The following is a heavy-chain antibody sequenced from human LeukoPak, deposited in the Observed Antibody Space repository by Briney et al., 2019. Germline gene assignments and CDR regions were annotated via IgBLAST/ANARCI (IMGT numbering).Heavy chain of an antibody. D-gene: IGHD5-18*01. V-gene: IGHV3-48*01. CDR3: ARGRYSPDY. CDR1: GFTFSSHA. J-gene: IGHJ4*02. CDR2: ISSSSSTI. Sequence: GGSLRLSCAASGFTFSSHAMNWVRQAPGKGLEWVSYISSSSSTIYYADSVKGRFTISRDNAKNSLYLQMNSLRAEDTAVYYCARGRYSPDYWGQGTLVTVSS.